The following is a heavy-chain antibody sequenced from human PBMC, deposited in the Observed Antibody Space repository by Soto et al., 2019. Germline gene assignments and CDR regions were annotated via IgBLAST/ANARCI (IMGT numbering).Heavy chain of an antibody. CDR3: ARGQRFSDWFDP. Sequence: QVQLQESGPGLVKPSETLSLTCTVSGGDISTYYWTWIRQPAGKGLEWIGRIYSSGSTKYKPSLKNRVTMSLDTSKNQFSLRLSSVTAADTAVYYCARGQRFSDWFDPWGQGTLVTVSS. CDR1: GGDISTYY. D-gene: IGHD3-3*01. V-gene: IGHV4-4*07. CDR2: IYSSGST. J-gene: IGHJ5*02.